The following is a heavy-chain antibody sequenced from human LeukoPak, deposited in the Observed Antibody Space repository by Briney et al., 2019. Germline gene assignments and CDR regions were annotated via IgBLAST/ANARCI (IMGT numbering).Heavy chain of an antibody. D-gene: IGHD3-3*01. J-gene: IGHJ6*02. CDR3: ARDYDFWVVYLPPGDYYYYGRDV. CDR1: GYTFTSYG. Sequence: ASVKVSCKASGYTFTSYGISWVRQAPGQGLEWMGWISAYNGNTNYAQKLQGRVTMTTDTSTSTAYMELRSLRSDDTAVYYCARDYDFWVVYLPPGDYYYYGRDVGGQGTTVTVSS. CDR2: ISAYNGNT. V-gene: IGHV1-18*01.